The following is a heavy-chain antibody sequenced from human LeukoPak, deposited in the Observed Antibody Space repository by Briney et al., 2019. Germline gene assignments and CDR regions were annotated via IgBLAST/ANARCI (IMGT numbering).Heavy chain of an antibody. CDR1: GFTFSSYA. Sequence: PGGSLRLSCAASGFTFSSYAMHWVRQAPGKGLEYVSAISSNGGSTYYANSVKGRFTISRDNSKNTLYLQMGSLRAEDMAVYYCARAALPRRSGYGYFDYWGQGALVTVSS. D-gene: IGHD3-3*01. J-gene: IGHJ4*02. CDR3: ARAALPRRSGYGYFDY. CDR2: ISSNGGST. V-gene: IGHV3-64*01.